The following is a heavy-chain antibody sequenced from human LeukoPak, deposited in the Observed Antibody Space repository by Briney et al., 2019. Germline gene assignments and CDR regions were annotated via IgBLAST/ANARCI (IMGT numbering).Heavy chain of an antibody. J-gene: IGHJ4*02. CDR2: ISYDGSNK. Sequence: GGSLRLSCAASGFTFRSYGMHWLRQAPAKGLEWVAGISYDGSNKYYADSVKGRFTISSDNSKNRLHLQMNSLGVDETAVYYCASLEGQCYWGQGTLVTASS. CDR3: ASLEGQCY. CDR1: GFTFRSYG. V-gene: IGHV3-30*03.